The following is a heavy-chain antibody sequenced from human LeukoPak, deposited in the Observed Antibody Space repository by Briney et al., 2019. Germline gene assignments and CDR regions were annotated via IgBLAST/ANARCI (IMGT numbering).Heavy chain of an antibody. CDR2: IIPILGIA. J-gene: IGHJ3*02. D-gene: IGHD3-9*01. CDR3: ARGLPGYDILTDSRRGAFDI. V-gene: IGHV1-69*04. Sequence: SVKVSCKASGGTFSSYAISWVRQAPGQGLEWMGRIIPILGIANYAQKFQGRVTITADKSTSTAYMELSSLRSEDTAVYYCARGLPGYDILTDSRRGAFDIWGQGTMVTVSS. CDR1: GGTFSSYA.